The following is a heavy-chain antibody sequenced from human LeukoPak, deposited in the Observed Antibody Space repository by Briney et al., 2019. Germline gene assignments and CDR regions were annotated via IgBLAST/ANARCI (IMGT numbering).Heavy chain of an antibody. D-gene: IGHD1-26*01. Sequence: GGSLRLSCAASGFTFSTYWMGWVRQTPGKGLEWVANINQDESEKKYVDSVKGRFTISRDNAKNSLYLQMNSLRAEDTALYYCAKGPYSGSYIDYWGQGTLVTVSS. V-gene: IGHV3-7*03. CDR1: GFTFSTYW. CDR3: AKGPYSGSYIDY. CDR2: INQDESEK. J-gene: IGHJ4*02.